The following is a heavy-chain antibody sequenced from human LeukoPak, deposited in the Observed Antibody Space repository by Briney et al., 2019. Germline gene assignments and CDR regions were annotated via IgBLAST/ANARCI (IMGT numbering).Heavy chain of an antibody. Sequence: GASVTVSCKASGYTFTSYGISWVRQAPGQGLEGMGWISAYNGNTNYAQKLQGRVTMTTDTSTSTAYMELRSLRSDDTAVYYCARDCSSTSCYDYWGQGTLVTVSS. CDR3: ARDCSSTSCYDY. CDR2: ISAYNGNT. CDR1: GYTFTSYG. V-gene: IGHV1-18*01. J-gene: IGHJ4*02. D-gene: IGHD2-2*01.